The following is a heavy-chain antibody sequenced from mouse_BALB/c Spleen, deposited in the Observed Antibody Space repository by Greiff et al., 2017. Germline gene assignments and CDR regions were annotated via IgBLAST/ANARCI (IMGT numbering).Heavy chain of an antibody. CDR3: ARPHFDY. CDR1: GYTFTSYW. V-gene: IGHV1S81*02. J-gene: IGHJ2*01. CDR2: INPSNGRT. Sequence: QVQLQQPGAELVKPGASVKLSCKASGYTFTSYWMHWVKQRPGQGLEWIGEINPSNGRTNYNEKFKSKATLTVDKSSSTAYMQLSSLTSEGSAVYYCARPHFDYWGQGTTLTVSS.